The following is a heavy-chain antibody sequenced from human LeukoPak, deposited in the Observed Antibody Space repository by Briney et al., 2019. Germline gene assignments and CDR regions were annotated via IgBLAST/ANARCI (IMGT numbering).Heavy chain of an antibody. CDR2: ISGGGDVT. D-gene: IGHD1-26*01. CDR1: GFIFSRYSSYA. V-gene: IGHV3-23*01. J-gene: IGHJ4*02. Sequence: GGSLRLSCEGSGFIFSRYSSYAMNWVRQAPGKGLEWVAAISGGGDVTNYADSVKGRFTISRDNSKNTVHMQMNSLRAEDTAVYYCARAATDYWGQGTLVTVSS. CDR3: ARAATDY.